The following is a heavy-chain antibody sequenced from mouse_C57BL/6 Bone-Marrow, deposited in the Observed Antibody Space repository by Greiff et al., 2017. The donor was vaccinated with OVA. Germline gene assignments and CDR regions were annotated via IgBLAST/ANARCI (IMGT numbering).Heavy chain of an antibody. D-gene: IGHD1-1*01. CDR3: ARPSAVVPDWFAY. CDR1: GYTFTSYG. J-gene: IGHJ3*01. Sequence: QVQLQQPGTELVKPGASVKLSCKASGYTFTSYGRHGGKQRPGQGLEGIGNINPSNGGTNYNEKFKSKATLTVDKSSSTAYMQLSSLTSEDSAVYYCARPSAVVPDWFAYWGQGTLVTVSA. CDR2: INPSNGGT. V-gene: IGHV1-53*01.